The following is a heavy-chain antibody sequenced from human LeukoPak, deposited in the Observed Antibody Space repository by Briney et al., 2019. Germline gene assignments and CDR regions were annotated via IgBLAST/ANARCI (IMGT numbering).Heavy chain of an antibody. CDR2: INHSGST. D-gene: IGHD6-19*01. CDR1: GGSFSGYY. Sequence: SETLSLTCAVYGGSFSGYYWSWIRQPPGKGLEWIGEINHSGSTNYNPSLKSRVTISVDTSKNQFSLKLSSVTAADTAVYYCARGVIAVAGTWGWFNPWGQGTLVTVSS. CDR3: ARGVIAVAGTWGWFNP. V-gene: IGHV4-34*01. J-gene: IGHJ5*02.